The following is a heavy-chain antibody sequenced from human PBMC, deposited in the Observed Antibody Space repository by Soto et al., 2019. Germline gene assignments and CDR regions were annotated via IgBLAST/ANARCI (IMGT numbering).Heavy chain of an antibody. Sequence: SETLSLTCTVSGGSISSYYWSWIRQPPGKGLEWVGYIYYSGSTNYNPSLKSRVTISVDTSKNQFSLKLSSVTAADTAVYYCARAYYDILTGYLNWFDPCGQGTLVTVSS. J-gene: IGHJ5*02. V-gene: IGHV4-59*08. CDR3: ARAYYDILTGYLNWFDP. D-gene: IGHD3-9*01. CDR1: GGSISSYY. CDR2: IYYSGST.